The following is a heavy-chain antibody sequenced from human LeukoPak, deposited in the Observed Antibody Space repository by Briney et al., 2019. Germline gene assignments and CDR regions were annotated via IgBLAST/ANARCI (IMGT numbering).Heavy chain of an antibody. D-gene: IGHD5-24*01. CDR1: GFTFSSYA. Sequence: PGGSLRLSCSASGFTFSSYAMHWVRQAPGKGLEYVSAISSNGGSTYYADSVKGRFTISRDNSKNTLYLQMSSLRAEDTAVYYCVKDGGMATDRGFENGGQGTLVTVSA. J-gene: IGHJ1*01. V-gene: IGHV3-64D*09. CDR3: VKDGGMATDRGFEN. CDR2: ISSNGGST.